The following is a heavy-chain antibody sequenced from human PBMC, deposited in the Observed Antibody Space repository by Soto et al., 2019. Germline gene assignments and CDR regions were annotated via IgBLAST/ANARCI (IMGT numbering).Heavy chain of an antibody. V-gene: IGHV1-18*04. CDR1: GYFFTRYG. J-gene: IGHJ5*02. Sequence: QVQLVQSGAEVQKPGSSVKVSCKASGYFFTRYGISWVRQAPGQGLEWMGWISPYNGNTNYAQKVQGRVTMTTDTSTSTVYMELRSLRSDDTAVYYCARQDVVVPASIPQFDPWGQGTLVTVSS. CDR2: ISPYNGNT. D-gene: IGHD2-2*02. CDR3: ARQDVVVPASIPQFDP.